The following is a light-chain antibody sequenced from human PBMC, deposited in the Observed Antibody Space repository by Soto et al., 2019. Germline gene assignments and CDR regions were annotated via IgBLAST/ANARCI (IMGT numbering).Light chain of an antibody. V-gene: IGLV2-14*01. Sequence: QSALTQPASVSGSPGQPITISCTGTSSDVGGYNYVSWYQQHPGKAPKIMIYDVSNRPSGVSNRFSGSKSGNTASLTISGLQAEDEADYYCSSYTSSSTLVVVGGGTKLAVL. CDR2: DVS. CDR3: SSYTSSSTLVV. CDR1: SSDVGGYNY. J-gene: IGLJ2*01.